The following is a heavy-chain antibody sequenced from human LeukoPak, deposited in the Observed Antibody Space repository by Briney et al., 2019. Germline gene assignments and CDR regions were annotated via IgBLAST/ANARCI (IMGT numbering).Heavy chain of an antibody. D-gene: IGHD3-22*01. Sequence: SETLSLTCTVSGYSISSGYYWGWIRQPPGKGLEWIGSIYHSGSTYYNPSLKSRVTISVDTSKNQFSLKLSSVTAADTAVYYCARECGNYYDSSGYFDYWGQGTLVTVSS. CDR3: ARECGNYYDSSGYFDY. J-gene: IGHJ4*02. V-gene: IGHV4-38-2*02. CDR1: GYSISSGYY. CDR2: IYHSGST.